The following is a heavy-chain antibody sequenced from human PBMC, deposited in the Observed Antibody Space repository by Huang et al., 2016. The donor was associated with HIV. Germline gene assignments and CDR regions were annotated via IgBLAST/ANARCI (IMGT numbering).Heavy chain of an antibody. J-gene: IGHJ4*02. CDR3: ARARGYYDSSVSYYFDY. CDR1: GGTFSSDA. CDR2: IIPIFGTA. Sequence: QVQLVQSGAEVKKPGSSVKVSCKASGGTFSSDAISWGRQAPGQGLEWMGGIIPIFGTANDAQKFQGRVTSTADESTSTAYRELSSLRSEETAVYYCARARGYYDSSVSYYFDYWGQGTLVTVSS. V-gene: IGHV1-69*13. D-gene: IGHD3-22*01.